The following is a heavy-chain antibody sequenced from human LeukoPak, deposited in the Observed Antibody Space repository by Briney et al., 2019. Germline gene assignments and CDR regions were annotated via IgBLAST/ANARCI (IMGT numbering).Heavy chain of an antibody. CDR1: GFTFSSYS. CDR2: ISSSSSTI. CDR3: ARDSDGYMDV. Sequence: PGGSLRLSCAASGFTFSSYSMNWVRQAPGKGLEWVSYISSSSSTIYYADSVKGRFTISRDNAKSSLYLRMNSLRAEDTAVYYCARDSDGYMDVWGKGTTVTVSS. J-gene: IGHJ6*03. V-gene: IGHV3-48*01.